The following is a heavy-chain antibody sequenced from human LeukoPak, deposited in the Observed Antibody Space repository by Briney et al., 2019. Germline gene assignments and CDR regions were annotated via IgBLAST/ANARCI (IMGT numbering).Heavy chain of an antibody. V-gene: IGHV4-4*08. Sequence: SETLSLTCTVSGGSISSYYWSWIRQPPGKGLEWIGRIYTSGSTNYTPSLKSRVTISVDTSKNQFSLKLSSVIAADTAVYYCARAGGYQTLYYFAYWGQGTLVTVSS. CDR3: ARAGGYQTLYYFAY. CDR2: IYTSGST. D-gene: IGHD3-22*01. J-gene: IGHJ4*02. CDR1: GGSISSYY.